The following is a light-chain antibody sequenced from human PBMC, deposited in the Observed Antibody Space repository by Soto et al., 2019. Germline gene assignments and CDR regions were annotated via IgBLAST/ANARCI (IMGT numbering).Light chain of an antibody. V-gene: IGKV3-11*01. Sequence: EIVLTQSPATLSLSPGERATLSCRASQSVNTYLAWYQQKPGQAPRLLIYDASNRATGIPARFSGSGSGTDFTLTISSLEPEDSAVYYCQQRSVFLPFGGGTKVEIK. CDR3: QQRSVFLP. CDR2: DAS. J-gene: IGKJ4*01. CDR1: QSVNTY.